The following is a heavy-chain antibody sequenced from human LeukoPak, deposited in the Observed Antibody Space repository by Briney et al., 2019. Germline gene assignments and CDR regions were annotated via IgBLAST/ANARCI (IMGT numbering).Heavy chain of an antibody. CDR3: GKLGSWYYFDY. Sequence: PGGSLRLSCAASGFTFSSYAMSWVRQAPGKGLEWVSGISGSGGSTYYAASVKGRLTISRDNSKNTLYLQMNSLRAEDTAVYYCGKLGSWYYFDYWGQGTLVTVSS. CDR1: GFTFSSYA. CDR2: ISGSGGST. V-gene: IGHV3-23*01. J-gene: IGHJ4*02. D-gene: IGHD6-13*01.